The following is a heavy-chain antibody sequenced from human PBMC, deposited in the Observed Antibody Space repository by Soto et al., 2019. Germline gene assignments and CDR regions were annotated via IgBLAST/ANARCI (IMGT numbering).Heavy chain of an antibody. CDR2: IHYRGII. J-gene: IGHJ4*02. CDR1: GASISSGLYY. CDR3: ARGPDHANAGY. D-gene: IGHD2-8*01. V-gene: IGHV4-31*03. Sequence: QVQLQESGPGLVKPSQTLSLTCTVSGASISSGLYYWNWIRHIPGKGLEWIGCIHYRGIIYYNPSLQSRLIISVDTSDNQFSMKLTSVTAADTAVYYCARGPDHANAGYWGQGILVTVSS.